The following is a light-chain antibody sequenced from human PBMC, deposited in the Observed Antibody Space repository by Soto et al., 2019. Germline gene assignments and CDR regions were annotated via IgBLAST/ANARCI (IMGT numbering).Light chain of an antibody. CDR3: QKYSSVPV. CDR1: QCIRNF. J-gene: IGKJ3*01. V-gene: IGKV1-27*01. Sequence: DIQMTQSPPSLSASVGDRVTITCRARQCIRNFVAWYQQKPGKAPKLLIYAASTLQSGVPSRFSGSVSGTDFTLTINSLQPEDVATYSCQKYSSVPVFGPGTKVEIK. CDR2: AAS.